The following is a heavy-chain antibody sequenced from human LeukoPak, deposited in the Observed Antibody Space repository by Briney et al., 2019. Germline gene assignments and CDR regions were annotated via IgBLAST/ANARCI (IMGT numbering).Heavy chain of an antibody. Sequence: SETLSLTCTVSGGSISSSSYYWGWIRQPPGKGLEWIGSIYYSGSTYYNPSLKSRVTISVDTSKNQFSLKLSSVTAADTAVYHCARGFGIVATSPMNWFDPWGQGTLVTVSS. CDR1: GGSISSSSYY. V-gene: IGHV4-39*07. D-gene: IGHD5-12*01. CDR2: IYYSGST. J-gene: IGHJ5*02. CDR3: ARGFGIVATSPMNWFDP.